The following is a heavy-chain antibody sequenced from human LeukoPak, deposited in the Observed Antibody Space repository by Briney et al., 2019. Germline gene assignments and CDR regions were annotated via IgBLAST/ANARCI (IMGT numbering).Heavy chain of an antibody. CDR1: GGTFSSYA. CDR2: IIPIFGTA. CDR3: ARAGYSKYYYYYGMDV. Sequence: SVKVSCKASGGTFSSYAISWVRQAPGQGLEWMGGIIPIFGTANYAQKFQGRVTITADESTSTAYMELSSLRSEDTAVYYRARAGYSKYYYYYGMDVWGKGTTVTVSS. J-gene: IGHJ6*04. D-gene: IGHD1-26*01. V-gene: IGHV1-69*13.